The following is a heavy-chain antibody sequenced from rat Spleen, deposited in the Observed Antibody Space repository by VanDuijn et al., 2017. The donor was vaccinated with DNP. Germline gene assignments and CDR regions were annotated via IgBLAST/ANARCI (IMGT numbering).Heavy chain of an antibody. CDR2: IIYEGGST. CDR1: GFTFSDYY. J-gene: IGHJ2*01. V-gene: IGHV5-22*01. CDR3: ARRAYYGLSYYFDY. Sequence: EVQLVESGGGLVQPGRSLKLSCAASGFTFSDYYMAWVRQAPKKGLEWVASIIYEGGSTYYGDSVKGRFTLSRDNARSTLYLQMNSLRSEDTATYYCARRAYYGLSYYFDYWGQGVMVTVSS. D-gene: IGHD1-6*01.